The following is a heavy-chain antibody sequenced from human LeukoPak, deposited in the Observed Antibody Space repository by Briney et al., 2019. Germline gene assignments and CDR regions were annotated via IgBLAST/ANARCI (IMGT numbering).Heavy chain of an antibody. D-gene: IGHD2-2*01. CDR3: ARGGAQLPPNWFDP. V-gene: IGHV3-21*01. Sequence: GSLSLSCAASGFTFSSYSIHWVRQAPGKGLEWVSSISSYSDFIYYADSVKGRFTISRDNAKNSLYLQMNSLRAEDTAVYYCARGGAQLPPNWFDPWGQGTLVTVSS. CDR2: ISSYSDFI. J-gene: IGHJ5*02. CDR1: GFTFSSYS.